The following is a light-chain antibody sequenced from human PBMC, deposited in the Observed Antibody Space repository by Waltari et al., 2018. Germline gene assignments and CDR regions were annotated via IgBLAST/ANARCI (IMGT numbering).Light chain of an antibody. Sequence: SYELTQPPSVSVSPGQTARITCSGDALPKQYAYWYQQKPGQAPVLVIYKDSERPSGIPERCSGSSSGTTVTLTISGVQAEDDADYYCQSADSSGTYEGVFGGGTKLTVL. CDR2: KDS. CDR3: QSADSSGTYEGV. CDR1: ALPKQY. J-gene: IGLJ3*02. V-gene: IGLV3-25*03.